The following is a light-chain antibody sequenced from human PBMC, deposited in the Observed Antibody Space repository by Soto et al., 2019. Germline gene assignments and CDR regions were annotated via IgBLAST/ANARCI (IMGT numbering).Light chain of an antibody. J-gene: IGKJ2*01. CDR2: RAS. V-gene: IGKV1-5*03. Sequence: DIQMTQSPSTLSAYVGERVTITCRASQSISPWLAWYQKKPGKAPNLLIYRASNFQTGVPSRFSGSGSGTEFTLTINSLQPDDFATYYCQQYRSRPYTFGQRTKLEIE. CDR3: QQYRSRPYT. CDR1: QSISPW.